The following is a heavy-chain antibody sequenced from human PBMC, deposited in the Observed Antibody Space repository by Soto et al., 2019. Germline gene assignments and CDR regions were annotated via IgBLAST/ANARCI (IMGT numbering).Heavy chain of an antibody. CDR1: GGSISSSSYY. CDR2: IYYSGST. J-gene: IGHJ4*02. CDR3: ARTYDSSGYYYAY. Sequence: QLQLQESGPGLVKPSETLSLTCTVSGGSISSSSYYWGWIRQPPGKGLEWLGSIYYSGSTYYNPSLKSRVTISVDTSKSQFSLKLSCVTAADTAVYYCARTYDSSGYYYAYWGQGSLVTVSS. D-gene: IGHD3-22*01. V-gene: IGHV4-39*01.